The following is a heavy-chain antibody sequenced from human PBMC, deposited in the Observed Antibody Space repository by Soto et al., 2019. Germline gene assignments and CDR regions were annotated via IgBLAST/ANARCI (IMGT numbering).Heavy chain of an antibody. D-gene: IGHD3-10*01. Sequence: GGSLRLSCAASGFTFSSYAMSWVRQAPGKGLEWVSAISGSGGSTYYADSVKGRFTISRDNSKNTLYLQMNSLRVEDTAVYYCAKGRYGGGENAMVRGVIPYYMDVWGKGTTVTVSS. CDR2: ISGSGGST. CDR1: GFTFSSYA. J-gene: IGHJ6*03. V-gene: IGHV3-23*01. CDR3: AKGRYGGGENAMVRGVIPYYMDV.